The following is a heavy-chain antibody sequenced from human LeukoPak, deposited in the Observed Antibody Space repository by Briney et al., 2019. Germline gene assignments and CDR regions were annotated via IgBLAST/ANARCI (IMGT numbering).Heavy chain of an antibody. CDR2: LDPSGSQK. CDR1: GFTFNGAW. J-gene: IGHJ4*02. V-gene: IGHV3-7*01. Sequence: FTSSASGFTFNGAWLNWVRQAPGKGLEGVANLDPSGSQKRYVDSVKGRFTISKDNPGTSLYLEMNSLRAEDTAIYYFAIWTSGNFWGQGTLVTVSS. D-gene: IGHD1-1*01. CDR3: AIWTSGNF.